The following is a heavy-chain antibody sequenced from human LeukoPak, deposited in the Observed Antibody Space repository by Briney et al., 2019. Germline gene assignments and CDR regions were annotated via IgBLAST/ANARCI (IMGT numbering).Heavy chain of an antibody. CDR3: ARDRLMAGSYPGY. CDR1: GYTFTGYY. J-gene: IGHJ4*02. D-gene: IGHD3-10*01. CDR2: INPNSGGT. V-gene: IGHV1-2*02. Sequence: ASVKVSCKASGYTFTGYYMHWVRQAPGQGLEWMGWINPNSGGTNYAQKFQGRVTMIRDMSISTAYMELSRLRSDDTAVYYCARDRLMAGSYPGYWGQGTLVTVSS.